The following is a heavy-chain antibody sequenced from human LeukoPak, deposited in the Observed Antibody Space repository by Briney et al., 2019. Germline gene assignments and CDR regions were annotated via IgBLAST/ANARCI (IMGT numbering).Heavy chain of an antibody. CDR1: GYTFTDYY. D-gene: IGHD5-12*01. V-gene: IGHV1-2*02. J-gene: IGHJ4*02. CDR3: ARDMGRYSGYDYDY. CDR2: IHPNSGAT. Sequence: GASVKVSCKTSGYTFTDYYLHWVRQAPGPRLEWLGWIHPNSGATHYAQKFQGRLTMTRDTSISTVYMELTRLRSDDTAVYYCARDMGRYSGYDYDYWGQGTLVTASS.